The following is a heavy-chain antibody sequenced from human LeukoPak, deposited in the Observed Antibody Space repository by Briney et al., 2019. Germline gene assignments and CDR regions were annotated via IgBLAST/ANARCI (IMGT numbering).Heavy chain of an antibody. Sequence: ASVKVSCKASGYTFTSYGISWVRQAPADGLEWMGWISAYNGNTNYAQKLQGRVTMTTDTTTSTAYMELRSLRSDDTAVYYCAKYSRSWYQSDALDIWGQGTMVTVSS. CDR3: AKYSRSWYQSDALDI. CDR1: GYTFTSYG. J-gene: IGHJ3*02. V-gene: IGHV1-18*01. CDR2: ISAYNGNT. D-gene: IGHD6-13*01.